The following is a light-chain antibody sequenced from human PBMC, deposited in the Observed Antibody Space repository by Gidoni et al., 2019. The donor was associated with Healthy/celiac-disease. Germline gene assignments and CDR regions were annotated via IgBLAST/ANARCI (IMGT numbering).Light chain of an antibody. V-gene: IGKV2-28*01. Sequence: DIVMTQSPLSLPVTPGEPASISCRSSQSLLHSNGYNYLDWYLQKPGQSPQLLIYLGSNRASGVPDRFSGSGSGTDFTLKISRVEAEDVGVYYCMQALQTPPLVXQGTKVEI. CDR1: QSLLHSNGYNY. CDR3: MQALQTPPL. J-gene: IGKJ1*01. CDR2: LGS.